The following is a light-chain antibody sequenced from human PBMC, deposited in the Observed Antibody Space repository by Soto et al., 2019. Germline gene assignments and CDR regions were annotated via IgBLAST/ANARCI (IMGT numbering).Light chain of an antibody. J-gene: IGLJ3*02. V-gene: IGLV1-44*01. CDR1: ISNIGTNT. CDR3: ATWDYRLNGWV. Sequence: QSVLTQAPSVSGTPGQRVTISCSGNISNIGTNTVNWYQQLPGTAPKLLIYITNLRPSGVPDRFSGSKSGSSASLAISGLLSDDDANYFCATWDYRLNGWVFGGGTKLTVL. CDR2: ITN.